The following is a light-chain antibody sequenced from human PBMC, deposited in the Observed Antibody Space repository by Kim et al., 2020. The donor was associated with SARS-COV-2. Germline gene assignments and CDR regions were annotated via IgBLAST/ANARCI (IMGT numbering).Light chain of an antibody. CDR1: SSDVGGYNY. V-gene: IGLV2-14*03. CDR2: DVS. J-gene: IGLJ3*02. CDR3: SSYTSSNTWV. Sequence: GQSITISCTGTSSDVGGYNYVSWYQQHPGKAPKLMIYDVSNRPSGVSNRFSGSKSGNTASLTISGLQAEDEADYYCSSYTSSNTWVFGGGTKVTVL.